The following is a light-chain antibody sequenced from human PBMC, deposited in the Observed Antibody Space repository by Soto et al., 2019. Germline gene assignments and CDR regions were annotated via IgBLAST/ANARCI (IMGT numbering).Light chain of an antibody. CDR2: GAS. CDR3: QQYGSSPPTVT. J-gene: IGKJ5*01. V-gene: IGKV3-20*01. Sequence: EIVLTQSPGTLSLSPGERATLSCRASQSVTNNYLAWYQQKPGQAPSLLIYGASSRATGIPDRFSGSGSGTDFTLTISRLEPEDFAVYYCQQYGSSPPTVTFGQGTRLEIK. CDR1: QSVTNNY.